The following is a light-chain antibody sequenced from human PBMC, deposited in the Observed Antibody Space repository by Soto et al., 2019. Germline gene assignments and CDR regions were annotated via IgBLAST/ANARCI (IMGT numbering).Light chain of an antibody. J-gene: IGKJ1*01. Sequence: DIVLTQSPATLSLSPGDGATLSCRASQRVSGYFAWYQQKPGQAPRLLIYDASNRATGIPVRFSGSGSDTDYTLTISSLEPEDFAVYYCQQRSNLPWTFGHGTKVDVK. V-gene: IGKV3-11*01. CDR2: DAS. CDR3: QQRSNLPWT. CDR1: QRVSGY.